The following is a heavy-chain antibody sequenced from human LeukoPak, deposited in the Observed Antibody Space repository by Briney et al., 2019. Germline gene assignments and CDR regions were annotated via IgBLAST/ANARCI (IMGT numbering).Heavy chain of an antibody. CDR2: ITSSSRYT. D-gene: IGHD6-13*01. J-gene: IGHJ4*02. Sequence: GGSLRLSCAASVFTFSTYNMNWVRQAPGKGLEWVSSITSSSRYTFYADSVKGRFTISRDNSKNTLYLQMNSLRAEDTAVYYCARGYSSSWYKGEYFDYWGQGTLVTVSS. CDR3: ARGYSSSWYKGEYFDY. V-gene: IGHV3-21*01. CDR1: VFTFSTYN.